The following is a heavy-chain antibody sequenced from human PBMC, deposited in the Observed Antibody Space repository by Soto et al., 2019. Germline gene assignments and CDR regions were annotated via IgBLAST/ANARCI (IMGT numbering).Heavy chain of an antibody. D-gene: IGHD2-15*01. Sequence: PSETLSLTCAVYGFSFSGYYLSWIRQPPGKGLEWILEINHSGSTNYNPSLKSRVTISVDTSKNQFSLKLSSVTAADTAVYYCASYCSGARCYSVYLWGQGTLVTVSS. V-gene: IGHV4-34*01. CDR3: ASYCSGARCYSVYL. CDR2: INHSGST. CDR1: GFSFSGYY. J-gene: IGHJ5*02.